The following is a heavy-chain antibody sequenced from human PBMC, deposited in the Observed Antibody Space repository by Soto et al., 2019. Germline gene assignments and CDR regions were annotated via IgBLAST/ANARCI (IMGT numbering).Heavy chain of an antibody. D-gene: IGHD5-12*01. CDR1: GFTFSSYA. J-gene: IGHJ4*02. Sequence: GGSLRLSCSASGFTFSSYAMHWVRQAPGKGLEYVSAISSNGGSTYYADSVKGRFTISRDNSKNSLYLQMSSLRPEDTAVYYCVRHSGWRPIGYYFDYWGQGTLVTVSS. V-gene: IGHV3-64D*08. CDR2: ISSNGGST. CDR3: VRHSGWRPIGYYFDY.